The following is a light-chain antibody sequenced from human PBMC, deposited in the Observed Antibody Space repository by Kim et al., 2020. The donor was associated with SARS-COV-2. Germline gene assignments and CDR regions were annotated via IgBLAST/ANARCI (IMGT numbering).Light chain of an antibody. CDR3: QQYYSTPYT. CDR2: WAS. V-gene: IGKV4-1*01. CDR1: QSVLYSANNQNY. J-gene: IGKJ2*01. Sequence: RAAIDCRSSQSVLYSANNQNYVAWYQQKPGQPPKLLIYWASTREHGVPDRFSGSGSGTDFTLTISSLQAEDVAVYYCQQYYSTPYTFGQGTKLEI.